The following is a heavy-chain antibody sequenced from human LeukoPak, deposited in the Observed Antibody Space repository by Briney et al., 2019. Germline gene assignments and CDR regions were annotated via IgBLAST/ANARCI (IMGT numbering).Heavy chain of an antibody. Sequence: PGRSLTLSYSASGFTLRSYAMHWVGQPPPKGRDGVAGISYDGSNKYYADSVKGRFTISRDNSKNTLYLQMNSLRAEDTAVYYCARGVLLSPLGAFDIWGQGTMVTVSS. CDR1: GFTLRSYA. V-gene: IGHV3-30-3*01. CDR3: ARGVLLSPLGAFDI. D-gene: IGHD3-10*01. CDR2: ISYDGSNK. J-gene: IGHJ3*02.